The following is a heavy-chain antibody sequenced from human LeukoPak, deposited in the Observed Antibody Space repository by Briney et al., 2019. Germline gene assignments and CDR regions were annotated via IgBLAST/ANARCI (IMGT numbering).Heavy chain of an antibody. D-gene: IGHD6-13*01. Sequence: SETLSLTCAVYGGSFSGYYWSWIRQTPGKGLEWIGEINHSGSTNYNPFLKSRVTISVDTSKNQFSLKLSALTAAYTAVYYCARAFAGLGAFDIWGQGTMVTVSS. V-gene: IGHV4-34*01. J-gene: IGHJ3*02. CDR1: GGSFSGYY. CDR2: INHSGST. CDR3: ARAFAGLGAFDI.